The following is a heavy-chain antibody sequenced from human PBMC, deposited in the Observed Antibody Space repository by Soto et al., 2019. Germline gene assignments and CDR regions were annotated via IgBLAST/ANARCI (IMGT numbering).Heavy chain of an antibody. J-gene: IGHJ6*02. V-gene: IGHV1-2*02. Sequence: ASVKVSCKASGYTFTGYYVHWARQAPGQGLEWMGWINPNSGDTYLAQRFQGRVTMNRDTSIGTAYMELRGLTSDDTAEYYCAKGGAIVAAGTRVYLYNAMDVWGQGTTVTVSS. D-gene: IGHD1-26*01. CDR3: AKGGAIVAAGTRVYLYNAMDV. CDR1: GYTFTGYY. CDR2: INPNSGDT.